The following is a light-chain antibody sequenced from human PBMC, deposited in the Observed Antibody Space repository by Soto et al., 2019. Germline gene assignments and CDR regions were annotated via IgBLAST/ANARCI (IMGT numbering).Light chain of an antibody. CDR1: STDVGDFNY. V-gene: IGLV2-14*03. Sequence: QSALTQPASVSGSPGRSVTISCTGTSTDVGDFNYVSWYQHLPGRAPKLIIYDVSNRPSGISYRFSASKSGRTASLTISGLQAEAEADYYCSSYSSGTTHVVFGGGTKVTVL. J-gene: IGLJ2*01. CDR2: DVS. CDR3: SSYSSGTTHVV.